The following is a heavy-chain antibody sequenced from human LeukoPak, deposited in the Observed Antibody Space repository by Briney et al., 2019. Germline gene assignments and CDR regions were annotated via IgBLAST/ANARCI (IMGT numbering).Heavy chain of an antibody. CDR2: IYYSGST. V-gene: IGHV4-39*01. CDR1: GGSISSSSYY. J-gene: IGHJ4*02. D-gene: IGHD3-22*01. Sequence: SETLSLTCTVSGGSISSSSYYWGWIRQPPGKGLEWIWSIYYSGSTYYNPSLKSRVTISVDTSKNQFSLKLSSVTAADTAVYYCALKPAYYDSSGSTDYWGQGTLVTVSS. CDR3: ALKPAYYDSSGSTDY.